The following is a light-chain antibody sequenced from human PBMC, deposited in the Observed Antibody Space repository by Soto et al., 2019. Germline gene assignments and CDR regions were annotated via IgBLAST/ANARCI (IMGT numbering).Light chain of an antibody. J-gene: IGKJ1*01. CDR2: KAS. Sequence: DIQMTQSPSTLSASVGDRVPITCRASQSISSWLAWYQQKPGKAPKLLIYKASSLESGVPSRFSGSGSGTEFTLTISSLQPDDFATYYCQQYNSYQWTFGQGTKVDI. CDR3: QQYNSYQWT. CDR1: QSISSW. V-gene: IGKV1-5*03.